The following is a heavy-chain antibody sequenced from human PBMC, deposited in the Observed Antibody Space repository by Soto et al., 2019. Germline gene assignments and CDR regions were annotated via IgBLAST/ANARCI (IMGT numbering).Heavy chain of an antibody. D-gene: IGHD3-3*01. CDR2: TVVGSVNT. J-gene: IGHJ6*02. CDR1: GLTFTSSA. CDR3: AADSHATIFGVVINGMDV. Sequence: ASVKVSCTASGLTFTSSAVQGVRQARGQRLEWIGWTVVGSVNTNSAQNFQARVTITSDMSTSTAYMELSSLRSEDTAVYYCAADSHATIFGVVINGMDVWGQGTTVTVSS. V-gene: IGHV1-58*01.